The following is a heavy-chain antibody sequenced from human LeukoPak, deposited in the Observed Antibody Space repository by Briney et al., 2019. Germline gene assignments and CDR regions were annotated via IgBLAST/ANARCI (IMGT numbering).Heavy chain of an antibody. CDR1: GFTFRSYL. V-gene: IGHV3-64*01. D-gene: IGHD2-8*01. CDR3: ARSSNGVSTFDY. J-gene: IGHJ4*02. Sequence: PGGPLTLSFAASGFTFRSYLWHGVGPPPGRELDYVPAISIKGGSKYYANSVKGRFTISRDNSKNTLYLQMGSLRAEDMAVYYCARSSNGVSTFDYWRQGTLVTVSS. CDR2: ISIKGGSK.